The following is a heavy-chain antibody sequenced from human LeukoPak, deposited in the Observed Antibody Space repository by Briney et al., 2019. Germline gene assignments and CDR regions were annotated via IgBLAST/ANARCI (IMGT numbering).Heavy chain of an antibody. V-gene: IGHV3-23*01. D-gene: IGHD6-19*01. Sequence: GGTLRVSCAGSGFTFSSDAMSWVRLAPGKGLEWVSAIDSSGRSTYYADSVKGRFTISGDNSKSTLYLQMNILGAGDTATYYCTRALIGVLAGNFYSWGQGTLVIVSS. CDR1: GFTFSSDA. CDR2: IDSSGRST. CDR3: TRALIGVLAGNFYS. J-gene: IGHJ4*02.